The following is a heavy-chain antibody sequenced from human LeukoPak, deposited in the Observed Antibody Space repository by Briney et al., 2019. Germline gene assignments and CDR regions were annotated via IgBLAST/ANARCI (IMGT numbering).Heavy chain of an antibody. CDR3: ARAPPAYSSSWCFDY. Sequence: ATVKVSCKASGYTFTSYYMHWVRQAPGQGLEWMGIINPSGGSTSYAQKFQGRVTMTRDTSTSTVYMELSSLRSEDTAVYYCARAPPAYSSSWCFDYWGQGTLVTVSS. CDR2: INPSGGST. V-gene: IGHV1-46*01. D-gene: IGHD6-13*01. J-gene: IGHJ4*02. CDR1: GYTFTSYY.